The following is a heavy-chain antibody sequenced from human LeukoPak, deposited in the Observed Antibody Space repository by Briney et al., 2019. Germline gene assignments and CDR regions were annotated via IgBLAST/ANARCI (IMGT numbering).Heavy chain of an antibody. V-gene: IGHV3-48*02. D-gene: IGHD6-13*01. CDR1: GYFFPNAW. Sequence: PGGSLRLSCTISGYFFPNAWLNWVRQAPGKRLEWVSYINPSSSAIYYADSVKGRFTVSRDNAKNSLYLQMSSLRDEDTAVYYCARAAYSSSPDYWGQGTLVTVSS. J-gene: IGHJ4*02. CDR2: INPSSSAI. CDR3: ARAAYSSSPDY.